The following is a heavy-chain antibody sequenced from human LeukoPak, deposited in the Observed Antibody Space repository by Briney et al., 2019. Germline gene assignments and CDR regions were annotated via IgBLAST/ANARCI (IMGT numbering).Heavy chain of an antibody. Sequence: PGGSLRLSCAAAGFTFSSYWMQWVRQAPGEGLEWVANIKLDGTEKYYVDSVKGRFTNTRNNAKNTLYLQMTSLRAEDTAVYYCASDRFYFGVWGQGTLVTVSS. V-gene: IGHV3-7*05. CDR3: ASDRFYFGV. CDR1: GFTFSSYW. CDR2: IKLDGTEK. D-gene: IGHD3-16*01. J-gene: IGHJ4*02.